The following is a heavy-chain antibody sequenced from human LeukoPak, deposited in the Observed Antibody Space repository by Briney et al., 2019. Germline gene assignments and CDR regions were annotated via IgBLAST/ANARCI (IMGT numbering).Heavy chain of an antibody. CDR3: ARAPLRGGPMDV. CDR1: GFTFSSYA. V-gene: IGHV3-30-3*01. CDR2: ISYDGSNK. D-gene: IGHD3-10*01. Sequence: GRSLRLSCAASGFTFSSYAMHWVRQAPGKGLEWVAVISYDGSNKYYADSVKGRFTISRDNSKNTLYLQMNSLRGEDTAVYYCARAPLRGGPMDVWGQGTTVTVSS. J-gene: IGHJ6*02.